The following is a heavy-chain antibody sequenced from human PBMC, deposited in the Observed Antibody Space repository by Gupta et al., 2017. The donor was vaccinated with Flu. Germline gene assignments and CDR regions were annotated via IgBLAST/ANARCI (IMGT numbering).Heavy chain of an antibody. J-gene: IGHJ4*02. V-gene: IGHV4-31*11. CDR1: FGSINSGDYY. D-gene: IGHD3-10*01. Sequence: VQLQESGPGLVKPSQTLSLTCAVSFGSINSGDYYWSWIRQHPGRGLEWIGYIYYSGSTYYNPSLKSRATISLDTSKNQFSLKLSSVTAADTAKYYCARDAYGSGHFDYWGQGILVTVSS. CDR3: ARDAYGSGHFDY. CDR2: IYYSGST.